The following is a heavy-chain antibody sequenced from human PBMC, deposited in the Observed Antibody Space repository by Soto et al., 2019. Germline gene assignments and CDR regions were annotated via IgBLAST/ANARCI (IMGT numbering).Heavy chain of an antibody. V-gene: IGHV4-39*01. CDR1: GGSISSSSYY. J-gene: IGHJ4*02. CDR3: ARQKYGDVDY. Sequence: SETLSLTCAVSGGSISSSSYYWGWIRQPPGKGLEWIGSIYYSGSTYYNPSLKSRVTISVDTSKNQFSLKLSSVTAADTAVYYCARQKYGDVDYWGQGTLVTVSS. D-gene: IGHD4-17*01. CDR2: IYYSGST.